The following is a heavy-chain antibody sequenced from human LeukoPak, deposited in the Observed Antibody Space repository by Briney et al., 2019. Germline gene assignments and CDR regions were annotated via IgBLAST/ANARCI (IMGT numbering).Heavy chain of an antibody. D-gene: IGHD1-1*01. CDR2: IYTSGST. CDR1: GGSISSGSYY. CDR3: ARKHWNDAPFDY. V-gene: IGHV4-61*02. J-gene: IGHJ4*02. Sequence: TSETLSLTCTVSGGSISSGSYYWSWIRQPAGKGLEWIGRIYTSGSTNYNPSLKSRVTISVDTSKNQFPLKLSSVTAADTAVYYCARKHWNDAPFDYWGQGTLVTVSS.